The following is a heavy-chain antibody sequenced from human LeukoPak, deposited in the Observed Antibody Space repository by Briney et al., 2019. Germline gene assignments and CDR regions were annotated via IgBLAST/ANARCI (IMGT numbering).Heavy chain of an antibody. CDR1: GGSISSYY. V-gene: IGHV4-59*01. CDR3: ARVSPYSSSWSNFDY. Sequence: SETLSLTCTVSGGSISSYYWSWIRQPPGKGLEWIGYIYYSGSTNYNPSLKSRVTISVDTSKNQFSLKLSSVTAADTAVYYCARVSPYSSSWSNFDYWGQGTLVTVSS. D-gene: IGHD6-13*01. J-gene: IGHJ4*02. CDR2: IYYSGST.